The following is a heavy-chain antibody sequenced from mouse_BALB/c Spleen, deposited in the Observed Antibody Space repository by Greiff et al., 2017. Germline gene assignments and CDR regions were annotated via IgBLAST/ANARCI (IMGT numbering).Heavy chain of an antibody. J-gene: IGHJ2*01. V-gene: IGHV1-69*01. Sequence: QVQLQQSGAELVMPGASVKMSCKASGYTFTDYWMHWVKQRPGQGLEWIGAIDTSDSYTSYNQKFKGKATLTVDESSSTAYMQRSSLTSEDSAVYYCARGQPQGYAYYFDYWGQGTTLTVSS. D-gene: IGHD6-1*01. CDR2: IDTSDSYT. CDR3: ARGQPQGYAYYFDY. CDR1: GYTFTDYW.